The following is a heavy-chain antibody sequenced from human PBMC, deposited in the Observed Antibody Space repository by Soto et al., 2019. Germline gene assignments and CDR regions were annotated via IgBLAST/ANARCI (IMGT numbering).Heavy chain of an antibody. V-gene: IGHV6-1*01. CDR1: GDSVSSNSAA. D-gene: IGHD6-6*01. CDR2: TYYRSRWYN. Sequence: SQTLSLTCDISGDSVSSNSAAWNWIRQSPSRGLEWLGRTYYRSRWYNDYTASVSSRIIINPDPSKNQFSLQLSSLTPEDTAVYYCARAKEYTRSSGMDVWGHGTTVTVSS. J-gene: IGHJ6*02. CDR3: ARAKEYTRSSGMDV.